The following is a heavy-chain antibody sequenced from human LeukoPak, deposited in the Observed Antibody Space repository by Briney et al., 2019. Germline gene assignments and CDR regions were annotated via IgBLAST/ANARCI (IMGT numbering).Heavy chain of an antibody. CDR3: ARQSEYCSSTSCYTGLLDY. CDR1: GGSISSYY. V-gene: IGHV4-4*09. CDR2: IYTSGST. D-gene: IGHD2-2*01. Sequence: SETLSLTCTVSGGSISSYYWSWIRQPPGKGLEWIGYIYTSGSTNYNPSLKSRVTISVGTSKNQFSLKLSSVTAADTAVYYCARQSEYCSSTSCYTGLLDYWGQGTLVTVSS. J-gene: IGHJ4*02.